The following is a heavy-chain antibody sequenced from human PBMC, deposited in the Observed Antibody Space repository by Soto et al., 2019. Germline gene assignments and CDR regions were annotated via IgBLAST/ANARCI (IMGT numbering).Heavy chain of an antibody. J-gene: IGHJ5*02. CDR2: IRSRAYGGST. CDR1: GFTFGDYA. Sequence: GGSLRLSCTTSGFTFGDYAMSWFRQAPGKGLEWVGFIRSRAYGGSTEYAASVKGRFTISRDDSKNIAYLQMNSLKTEDTAMYYCTRGRDGHGSGSYYHWGQGTLVTVSS. V-gene: IGHV3-49*03. CDR3: TRGRDGHGSGSYYH. D-gene: IGHD3-10*01.